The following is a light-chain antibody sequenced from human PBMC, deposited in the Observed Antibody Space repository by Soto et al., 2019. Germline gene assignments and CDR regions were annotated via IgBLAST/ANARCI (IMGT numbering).Light chain of an antibody. CDR3: SSYTTSITYV. Sequence: QSVLPQPPSVSGSPGQSVTISCTGTSSDVGSDNRVSWYQQLPGTAPTLIIYGVNNRPSGVPDRFSGSKSGNTASLIISGLQAEDEADYYCSSYTTSITYVFGTGTKVTVL. CDR2: GVN. CDR1: SSDVGSDNR. J-gene: IGLJ1*01. V-gene: IGLV2-18*02.